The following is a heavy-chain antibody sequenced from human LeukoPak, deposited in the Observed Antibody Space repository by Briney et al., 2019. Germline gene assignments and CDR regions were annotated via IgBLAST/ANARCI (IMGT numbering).Heavy chain of an antibody. CDR2: INVGNGKT. V-gene: IGHV1-3*01. J-gene: IGHJ6*02. CDR1: GYIFTSYS. Sequence: ASVKVSCKASGYIFTSYSIHWVRQAPGQRLEWMGWINVGNGKTKYSQKFQGRVTITRDTSANTSYMELTGLRSEDTAVYYCARGDSSSLYWGDYYYGMDVWGQGTTVTVSS. CDR3: ARGDSSSLYWGDYYYGMDV. D-gene: IGHD6-6*01.